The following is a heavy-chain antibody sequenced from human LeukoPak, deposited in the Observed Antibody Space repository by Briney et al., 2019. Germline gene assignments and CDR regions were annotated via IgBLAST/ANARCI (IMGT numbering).Heavy chain of an antibody. V-gene: IGHV5-51*01. CDR3: ATVTAMVSPFDH. D-gene: IGHD5-18*01. Sequence: GASLQISCKGSGYNFSRYWIAWVRPLPGKGPEWMGMIYPGDSETRYSPSFQGQVTMSADKSITTAYLQWSSLKASDTAMCYCATVTAMVSPFDHWGQGTLVTVSS. J-gene: IGHJ4*02. CDR1: GYNFSRYW. CDR2: IYPGDSET.